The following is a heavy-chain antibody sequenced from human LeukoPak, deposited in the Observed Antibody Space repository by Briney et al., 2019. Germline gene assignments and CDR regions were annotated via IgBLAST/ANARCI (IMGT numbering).Heavy chain of an antibody. CDR1: GYSFNSYG. J-gene: IGHJ6*02. D-gene: IGHD2-2*01. CDR3: ARGQYKLLLTYGMDV. Sequence: ASVKVSCKASGYSFNSYGVSWVRQAPGQGLEWMGWISVYNGNTDSAQKFQGRVTITADESTSTAYMELSSLRSEDTAVYYCARGQYKLLLTYGMDVWGQGTTVTVSS. CDR2: ISVYNGNT. V-gene: IGHV1-18*01.